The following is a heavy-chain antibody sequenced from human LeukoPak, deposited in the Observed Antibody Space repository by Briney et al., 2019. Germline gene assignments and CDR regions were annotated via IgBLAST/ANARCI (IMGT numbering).Heavy chain of an antibody. V-gene: IGHV1-2*02. CDR1: GYTFTGYY. CDR3: ARETYISGYCSGGSCYSFNWFDP. J-gene: IGHJ5*02. Sequence: ASVKVSCKASGYTFTGYYMHWVRQAPGQGLEWMGWINPNSGGTNYAQKFQGRVTITADESTSTAYMELSSLRSEDTAVYYCARETYISGYCSGGSCYSFNWFDPWGQGTLVTVSS. D-gene: IGHD2-15*01. CDR2: INPNSGGT.